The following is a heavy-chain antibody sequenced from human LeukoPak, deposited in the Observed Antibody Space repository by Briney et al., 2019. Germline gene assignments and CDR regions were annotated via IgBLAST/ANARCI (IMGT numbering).Heavy chain of an antibody. CDR1: GFTFSSHG. D-gene: IGHD3-22*01. CDR3: VRGDSKGYYHYFDY. V-gene: IGHV3-33*03. J-gene: IGHJ4*02. Sequence: GGSLRLSCAASGFTFSSHGMHWVRQAPGKGLEWVAVIWYDGSNKNYTDSVKGRFTISRDNSKNTVYLQLNSLRAEDTAVYYCVRGDSKGYYHYFDYWGQGTLVIVSS. CDR2: IWYDGSNK.